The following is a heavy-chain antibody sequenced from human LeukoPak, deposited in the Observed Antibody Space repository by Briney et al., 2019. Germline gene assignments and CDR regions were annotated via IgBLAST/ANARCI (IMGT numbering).Heavy chain of an antibody. V-gene: IGHV3-23*01. CDR2: ISGSGFGT. J-gene: IGHJ4*02. Sequence: GGSLRLSCVASGFTFSSYAMSWVRQAPVKGLEWVSAISGSGFGTYYADSVKGRFIISRDNSKNTLYLQMDSLRGEDTALYYCATDPQYSGYGRLDYWGQGTLVTVSS. D-gene: IGHD5-12*01. CDR3: ATDPQYSGYGRLDY. CDR1: GFTFSSYA.